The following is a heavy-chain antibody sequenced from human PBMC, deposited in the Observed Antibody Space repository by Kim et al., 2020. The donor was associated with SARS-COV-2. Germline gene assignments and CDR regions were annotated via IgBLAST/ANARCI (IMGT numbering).Heavy chain of an antibody. CDR2: IYYSGST. CDR1: GGSISSYY. Sequence: SETLSLTCTVSGGSISSYYWSWIRQPPGKGLEWIGYIYYSGSTNYNPSLKTRVTISVDTSKNQFSLKLSSVTAADTAVYYCACGRGITIFGVVTAHSYFDAWGKGTPVTVSS. CDR3: ACGRGITIFGVVTAHSYFDA. D-gene: IGHD3-3*01. J-gene: IGHJ6*03. V-gene: IGHV4-59*01.